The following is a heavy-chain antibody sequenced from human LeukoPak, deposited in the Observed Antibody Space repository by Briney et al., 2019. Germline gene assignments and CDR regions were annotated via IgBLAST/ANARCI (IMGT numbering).Heavy chain of an antibody. J-gene: IGHJ4*02. D-gene: IGHD6-13*01. V-gene: IGHV4-61*02. Sequence: SETLSLTCTVSGASISSGRYYWSWIRQPAGEGLEWIGRIYTSGSTDYNPSLKSRATISLDTSKIQFSLKVRSVTAADTAVYYCARDSPGIAATDTWGQGSLVTVSS. CDR3: ARDSPGIAATDT. CDR2: IYTSGST. CDR1: GASISSGRYY.